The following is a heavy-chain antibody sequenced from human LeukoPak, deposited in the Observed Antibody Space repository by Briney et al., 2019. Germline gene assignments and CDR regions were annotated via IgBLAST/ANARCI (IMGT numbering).Heavy chain of an antibody. D-gene: IGHD5-18*01. CDR3: AKDRYSYGYVPFDY. J-gene: IGHJ4*02. CDR1: GFTFSSYG. Sequence: GRSLRLSCAASGFTFSSYGMHWVRQAPGKGLEWVAVISYDGSDKYYADSVKGRFTISRDNSKNTLYLQMNSLRAEDTAVYYCAKDRYSYGYVPFDYWGQGTLVTVSS. CDR2: ISYDGSDK. V-gene: IGHV3-30*18.